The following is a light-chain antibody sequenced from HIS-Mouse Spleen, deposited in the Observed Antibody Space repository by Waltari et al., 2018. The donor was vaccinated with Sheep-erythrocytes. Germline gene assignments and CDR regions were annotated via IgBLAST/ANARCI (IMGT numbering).Light chain of an antibody. CDR3: SSYTSSSTLV. J-gene: IGLJ1*01. V-gene: IGLV2-14*03. CDR1: SSDVGGYNY. CDR2: DVS. Sequence: QSALTQPASVSGSPGQSITISCTGTSSDVGGYNYVSWYQQHPGKATKLMIYDVSNRPSGVSNRLPCSKSGNTGSLTISGLQAEDEADYYCSSYTSSSTLVFGTGTKVTVL.